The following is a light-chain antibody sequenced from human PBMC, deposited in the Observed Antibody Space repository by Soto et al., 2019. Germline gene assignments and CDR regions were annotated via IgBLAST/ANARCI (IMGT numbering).Light chain of an antibody. CDR2: DAS. V-gene: IGKV3-11*01. J-gene: IGKJ3*01. CDR3: QQRGSWPAT. CDR1: QSVNNF. Sequence: EILLRQSPAIVSLSPGWVCTLSCGASQSVNNFFAWYQQKPGQAPRLLIYDASYRAPGIPARFSGSGSGTDFTLTISSLEAEDSAVYYCQQRGSWPATFGPGTKVDIK.